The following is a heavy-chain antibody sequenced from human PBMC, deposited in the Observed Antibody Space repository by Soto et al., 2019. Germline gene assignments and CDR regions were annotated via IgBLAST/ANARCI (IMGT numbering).Heavy chain of an antibody. Sequence: SDTLSLTCAVYGGSFSGYYWSWIRQPPGKGLEWIGEINHSGSINYNPSLKSRVTMSVDTSKNQFSLTLNSVTAADTATYYCARGGISHWAYFYYMDVWDRGTTVTVSS. CDR1: GGSFSGYY. J-gene: IGHJ6*03. CDR3: ARGGISHWAYFYYMDV. D-gene: IGHD2-21*01. V-gene: IGHV4-34*01. CDR2: INHSGSI.